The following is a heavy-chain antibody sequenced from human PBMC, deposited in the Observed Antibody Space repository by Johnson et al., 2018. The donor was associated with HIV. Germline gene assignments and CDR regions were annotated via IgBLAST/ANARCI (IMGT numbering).Heavy chain of an antibody. J-gene: IGHJ3*02. CDR1: GFTFSSYA. CDR2: FSYDGSNK. CDR3: ARERGDFGNPACDI. V-gene: IGHV3-30-3*01. Sequence: QEQLVESGGDVVQPGRSLRLSCTASGFTFSSYALHWVRQAPGKGLEWVAVFSYDGSNKFYADSVKGRFTISRDNSKNTLYLQMNSLRTEDTAMYYCARERGDFGNPACDIWGQGTTVTVAS. D-gene: IGHD4-11*01.